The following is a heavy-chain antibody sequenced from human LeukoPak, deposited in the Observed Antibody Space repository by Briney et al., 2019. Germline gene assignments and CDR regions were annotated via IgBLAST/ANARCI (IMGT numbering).Heavy chain of an antibody. CDR2: ISGSGGST. CDR1: GFTFSSYA. D-gene: IGHD3-22*01. J-gene: IGHJ3*02. V-gene: IGHV3-23*01. CDR3: AKALVVVPDALYI. Sequence: GGSLRLSCAASGFTFSSYAMSWVRQAPGKGLEWVSAISGSGGSTYYADSVKGRITISRDNSKNTLYLQMNSLRAEDTAVYYCAKALVVVPDALYIWGQGIMVTVSS.